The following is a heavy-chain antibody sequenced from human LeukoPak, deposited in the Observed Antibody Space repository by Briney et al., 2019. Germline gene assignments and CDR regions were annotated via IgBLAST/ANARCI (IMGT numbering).Heavy chain of an antibody. CDR2: ISSSSSYT. Sequence: GGSLRLSCAASGFTFSGYYMSWIRQAPGKGLEWVSYISSSSSYTNYADSVKGRFTISRDNAKNSLYLQMNSLGAEDTAVYYCAKVPAAGDYFDYWGQGTLVTVSS. J-gene: IGHJ4*02. V-gene: IGHV3-11*06. CDR3: AKVPAAGDYFDY. D-gene: IGHD2-2*01. CDR1: GFTFSGYY.